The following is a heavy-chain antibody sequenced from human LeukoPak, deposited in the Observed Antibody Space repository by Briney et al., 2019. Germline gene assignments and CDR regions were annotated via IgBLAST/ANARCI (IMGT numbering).Heavy chain of an antibody. Sequence: SETLSLTCAVYGWAFRGYYWSWIRQPPGKGLEWIGEINHSGSTNYNPSLKSRVTISVDTSKNQFSLKLSSVTAADTAVYYRARGRGYSSSWSLARWFDPWGQGTLVTVSS. CDR2: INHSGST. CDR1: GWAFRGYY. CDR3: ARGRGYSSSWSLARWFDP. D-gene: IGHD6-13*01. J-gene: IGHJ5*02. V-gene: IGHV4-34*01.